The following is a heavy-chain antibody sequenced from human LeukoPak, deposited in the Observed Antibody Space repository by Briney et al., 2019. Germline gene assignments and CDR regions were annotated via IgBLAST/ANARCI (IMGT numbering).Heavy chain of an antibody. CDR3: ASPYYYDSSAYYY. Sequence: SETLSLTCIVSGGSISSYYWNWIRQPAGKGLEWIGHIYPNGSTNYNPSLKSRVTMSVDTSKNQFSLRLSSVTAADTAVYYCASPYYYDSSAYYYWGQGTLVTVSS. D-gene: IGHD3-22*01. V-gene: IGHV4-4*07. J-gene: IGHJ4*02. CDR2: IYPNGST. CDR1: GGSISSYY.